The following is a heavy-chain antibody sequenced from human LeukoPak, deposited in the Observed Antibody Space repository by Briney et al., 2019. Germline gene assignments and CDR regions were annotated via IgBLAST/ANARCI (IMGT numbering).Heavy chain of an antibody. D-gene: IGHD2-15*01. J-gene: IGHJ4*02. Sequence: GGSLRFSCAASGFTFSSYSMNWVRQAPGKGLEWVSSISSSSSSIYYADSVKGRFTISRDNAKNSLYLQMNSLRAEDTAVYYCARANPPGISFFDYWGQGTLVTVSS. CDR3: ARANPPGISFFDY. CDR1: GFTFSSYS. CDR2: ISSSSSSI. V-gene: IGHV3-21*01.